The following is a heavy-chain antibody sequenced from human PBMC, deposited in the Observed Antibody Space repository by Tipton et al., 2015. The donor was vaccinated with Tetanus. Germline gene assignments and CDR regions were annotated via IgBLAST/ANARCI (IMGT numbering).Heavy chain of an antibody. CDR3: ARDGSGSYYVDDYFDY. D-gene: IGHD3-10*01. J-gene: IGHJ4*02. CDR2: ISYDGSNK. Sequence: SLRLSCAASGFAFSTFGMHWVRQAPGKGLEWVAVISYDGSNKYYVDSVKGRFTISRDNSKNTLYLQINSLRAEDTAVYYCARDGSGSYYVDDYFDYWGQGTLVTVSS. V-gene: IGHV3-30*03. CDR1: GFAFSTFG.